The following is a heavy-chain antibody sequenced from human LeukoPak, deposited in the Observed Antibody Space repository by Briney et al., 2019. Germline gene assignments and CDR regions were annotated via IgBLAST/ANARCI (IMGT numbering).Heavy chain of an antibody. D-gene: IGHD6-13*01. CDR3: ATKYSSSWYAY. CDR2: ISSSSSYI. CDR1: GFTFSSYS. J-gene: IGHJ4*02. Sequence: PGGSLRLSCAASGFTFSSYSMNWVRQAPGKGLEWVSSISSSSSYIYYAGSVKGRFTISRDNAKNSLYLQMNSLRAEDTAVYYCATKYSSSWYAYWGQGTLVTVSS. V-gene: IGHV3-21*01.